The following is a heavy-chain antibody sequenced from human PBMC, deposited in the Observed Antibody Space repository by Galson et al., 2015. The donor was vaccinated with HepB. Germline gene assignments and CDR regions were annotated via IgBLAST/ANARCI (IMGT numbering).Heavy chain of an antibody. D-gene: IGHD6-13*01. CDR2: ISGTGRAT. CDR3: TKRGDKSTAGTFDY. CDR1: GFTFSSYA. V-gene: IGHV3-23*01. J-gene: IGHJ4*02. Sequence: SLRLSCAASGFTFSSYAMSWVRQAPGKGLEWVSGISGTGRATYYTESVKGRFIISRDNSKNTLYLQMSSLRAEDTAVYYCTKRGDKSTAGTFDYWGQGTLVTVSS.